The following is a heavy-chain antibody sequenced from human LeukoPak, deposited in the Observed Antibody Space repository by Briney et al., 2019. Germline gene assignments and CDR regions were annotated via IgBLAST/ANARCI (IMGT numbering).Heavy chain of an antibody. J-gene: IGHJ3*02. V-gene: IGHV3-23*01. D-gene: IGHD1-26*01. Sequence: GGSLRLSCAASGFTFSSYDMRWVRQAPGKGLEWVSVISGSGGSTYYADSVKGRFTISRDNSKNTLYLQMNSLRAEDTAVYYCARGDSARHHNDPFHIWGQGTMVTVSA. CDR3: ARGDSARHHNDPFHI. CDR2: ISGSGGST. CDR1: GFTFSSYD.